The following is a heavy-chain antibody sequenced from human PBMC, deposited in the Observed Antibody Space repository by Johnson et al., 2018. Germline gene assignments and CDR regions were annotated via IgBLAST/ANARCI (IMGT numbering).Heavy chain of an antibody. CDR3: AGDPRYYYYGMDV. CDR1: GGSISSYY. J-gene: IGHJ6*02. CDR2: IYYSGST. V-gene: IGHV4-59*01. Sequence: QVQLQESGPGLVKPSETLSLTCTVSGGSISSYYWSWIRQPPGKGLEWIGYIYYSGSTNYNPSLKSRVTISVDTSKNQFSLKLSSVTAADTAVYYCAGDPRYYYYGMDVWGQGTTVTVSS.